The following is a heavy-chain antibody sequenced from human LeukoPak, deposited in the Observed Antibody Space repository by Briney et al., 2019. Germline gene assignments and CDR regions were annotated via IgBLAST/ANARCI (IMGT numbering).Heavy chain of an antibody. J-gene: IGHJ5*02. D-gene: IGHD3-22*01. CDR1: GGSISSYY. CDR3: ARAGNSSGYYWRFDP. V-gene: IGHV4-59*01. Sequence: MASETLSLTCTVSGGSISSYYWSWVRQPPGKGLGGVGYIYYRGSTNYNPSLKSRVTISVDASKHQFSLKLSSVTPADTAVYYCARAGNSSGYYWRFDPWGQGTLVTVSS. CDR2: IYYRGST.